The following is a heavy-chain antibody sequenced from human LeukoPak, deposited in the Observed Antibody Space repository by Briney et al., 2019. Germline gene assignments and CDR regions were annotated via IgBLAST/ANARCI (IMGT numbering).Heavy chain of an antibody. CDR3: VRSGYNRFDY. Sequence: GGSLRLSCAASGFTFSSYAMSWVRQAPGEGLEWVSAISGSGGSTYYADSVKGRFTISRDNSKNTLYLQMNSLRAEDTAVYFCVRSGYNRFDYWGQGTLVTVSS. J-gene: IGHJ4*02. CDR1: GFTFSSYA. CDR2: ISGSGGST. D-gene: IGHD5-24*01. V-gene: IGHV3-23*01.